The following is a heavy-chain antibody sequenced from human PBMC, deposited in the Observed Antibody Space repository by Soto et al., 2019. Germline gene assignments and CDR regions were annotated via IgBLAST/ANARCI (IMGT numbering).Heavy chain of an antibody. CDR3: VSDRGYGHASVPYS. CDR1: GFAFSSYG. D-gene: IGHD5-18*01. Sequence: QAQLVESGGGVVQPGRSLRLSCAASGFAFSSYGMHWVRQAPGTGLEWAAVISYDGSLQHYADSVKGRFTISRDNSKNRVLLQMSSLRAEDTAVYYCVSDRGYGHASVPYSWGQGTLVSVSS. V-gene: IGHV3-30*13. CDR2: ISYDGSLQ. J-gene: IGHJ4*02.